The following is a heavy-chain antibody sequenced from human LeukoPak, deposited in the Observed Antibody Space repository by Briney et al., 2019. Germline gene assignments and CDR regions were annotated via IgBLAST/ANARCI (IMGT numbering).Heavy chain of an antibody. CDR1: GGSTTSYY. J-gene: IGHJ4*02. CDR3: ARAVYCGGDCWYYFDS. Sequence: PSETLSLTCSVSGGSTTSYYWSCIRQRPGKALEWIAYIHHSVNTVYSPSLKSRVTISLDTSKNQLSLKLRSVTAADTAIYYCARAVYCGGDCWYYFDSWGQGILVTVSS. V-gene: IGHV4-59*13. D-gene: IGHD2-21*02. CDR2: IHHSVNT.